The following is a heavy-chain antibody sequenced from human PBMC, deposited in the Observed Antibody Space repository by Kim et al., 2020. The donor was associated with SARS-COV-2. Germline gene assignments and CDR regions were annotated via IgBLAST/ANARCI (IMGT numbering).Heavy chain of an antibody. D-gene: IGHD6-6*01. V-gene: IGHV4-31*02. J-gene: IGHJ5*02. Sequence: PSLKSRVTISVDTSKNQFSLKLSSVTAADTAVYYCARDLRGFGSSNWFDPWGQGTLVTVSS. CDR3: ARDLRGFGSSNWFDP.